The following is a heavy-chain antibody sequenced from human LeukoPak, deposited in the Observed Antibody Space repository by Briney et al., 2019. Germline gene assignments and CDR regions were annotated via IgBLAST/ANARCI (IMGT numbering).Heavy chain of an antibody. Sequence: KPGGSLRLSCAASGFIFSDYYMSWIRQPPGKGLEWISYISNTGSAIYYADSVKGRLTVSRDNAKNSPYLQLNSLRAEDTAVYYCARDRLPYYDNSGETSPDYWGQGTLVTVSS. CDR2: ISNTGSAI. CDR3: ARDRLPYYDNSGETSPDY. J-gene: IGHJ4*02. V-gene: IGHV3-11*01. CDR1: GFIFSDYY. D-gene: IGHD3-22*01.